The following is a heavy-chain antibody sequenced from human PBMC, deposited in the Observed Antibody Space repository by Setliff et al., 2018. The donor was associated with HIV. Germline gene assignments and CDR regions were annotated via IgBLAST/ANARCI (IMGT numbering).Heavy chain of an antibody. CDR3: ARYLGYFDY. V-gene: IGHV3-48*03. Sequence: GGSLRLSCAASGFTFSSYEMNWVRQAPGQGLEWVSYISSSGSTIYYADSVKGRFTISRDNAKNSLYLQMNSLRAEDTAVYYCARYLGYFDYWGQGTLVTVSS. CDR1: GFTFSSYE. D-gene: IGHD7-27*01. CDR2: ISSSGSTI. J-gene: IGHJ4*02.